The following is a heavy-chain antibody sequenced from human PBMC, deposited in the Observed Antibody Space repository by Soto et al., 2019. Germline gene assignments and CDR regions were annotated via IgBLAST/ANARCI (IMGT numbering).Heavy chain of an antibody. CDR2: ISYDGSNK. D-gene: IGHD4-17*01. Sequence: QVQLVESGGGVVQPGRSLRLSCAASGFTFSSYAMHWVRQAPGKGLEWVAVISYDGSNKYYADSVKGRFTISRDNAKNTLYLQMNSLRAEDTAVYYCARGKRWTVTTVSYFDYWGQGTLVTVTS. J-gene: IGHJ4*02. V-gene: IGHV3-30-3*01. CDR1: GFTFSSYA. CDR3: ARGKRWTVTTVSYFDY.